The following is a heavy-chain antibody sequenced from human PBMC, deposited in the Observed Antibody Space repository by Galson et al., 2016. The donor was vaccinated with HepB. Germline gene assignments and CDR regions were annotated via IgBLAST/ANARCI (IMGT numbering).Heavy chain of an antibody. Sequence: SETLSLTCTVSGDSVSSENYHWCWIRQPPGKALEWIGHTYYSGSAKYSLSLRSRVTITKDTSKNQVSLRLTSLTAADTAVCYCAALIAGGRGRGTWGQGTLVTVSS. D-gene: IGHD2-21*01. CDR3: AALIAGGRGRGT. J-gene: IGHJ5*02. CDR1: GDSVSSENYH. CDR2: TYYSGSA. V-gene: IGHV4-61*01.